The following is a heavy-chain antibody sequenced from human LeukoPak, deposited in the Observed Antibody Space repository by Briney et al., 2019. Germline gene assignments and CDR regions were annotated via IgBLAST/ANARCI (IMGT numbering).Heavy chain of an antibody. CDR2: IYYSGST. J-gene: IGHJ4*02. V-gene: IGHV4-59*01. CDR3: ARALYSSGWYRGEYDFDY. Sequence: PSETLSLTCTVSGGSISSYYWSWIRQPPGKGLEWLGYIYYSGSTNYNPSLKSRVTISVDTSKNQFSLKLSSVTAADTAVYYCARALYSSGWYRGEYDFDYWGQGTLVTVSS. D-gene: IGHD6-19*01. CDR1: GGSISSYY.